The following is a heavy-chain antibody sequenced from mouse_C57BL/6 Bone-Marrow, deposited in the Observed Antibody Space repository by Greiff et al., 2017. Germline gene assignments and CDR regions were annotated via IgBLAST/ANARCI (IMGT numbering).Heavy chain of an antibody. D-gene: IGHD2-5*01. CDR3: ARHSNSWFAY. Sequence: DVKLVESGGDLVKPGGSLKLSCAASGFTFSSYGLSWVRQTPDKRLEWVATISSGGSYTYYPDSVKGRFTISRDNAKNTLYLHMSSLKSEDTAMYYCARHSNSWFAYWGQGTLVTVSA. J-gene: IGHJ3*01. V-gene: IGHV5-6*02. CDR2: ISSGGSYT. CDR1: GFTFSSYG.